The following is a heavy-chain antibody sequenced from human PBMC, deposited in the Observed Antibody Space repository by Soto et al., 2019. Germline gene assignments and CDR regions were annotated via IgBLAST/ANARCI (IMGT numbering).Heavy chain of an antibody. J-gene: IGHJ3*02. Sequence: GGSLRLSCAASGFTFSNAWMSWVRQAPGKGLEWVGRIKSKTDGGTTDYAAPVKGRFTISRDDSKNTLYLQMNSLKTEDTAVYYCTTTRDPYYDFWSGYFSRVGAFDIWGQGTMVTVSS. CDR2: IKSKTDGGTT. D-gene: IGHD3-3*01. CDR1: GFTFSNAW. V-gene: IGHV3-15*01. CDR3: TTTRDPYYDFWSGYFSRVGAFDI.